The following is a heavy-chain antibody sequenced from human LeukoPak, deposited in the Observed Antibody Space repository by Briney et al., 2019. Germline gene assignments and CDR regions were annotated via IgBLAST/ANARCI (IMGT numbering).Heavy chain of an antibody. V-gene: IGHV3-21*01. Sequence: GGSLRLSCAASGFTFSSYSMNWVRQAPGKGLEWVSSISSSSSYIYYADPVKGRFTISRDNAKNSLYLQMNSLRAEDTAVYYCARDLAVAGYFDYWGQGTLVTVSS. CDR3: ARDLAVAGYFDY. CDR2: ISSSSSYI. CDR1: GFTFSSYS. D-gene: IGHD6-19*01. J-gene: IGHJ4*02.